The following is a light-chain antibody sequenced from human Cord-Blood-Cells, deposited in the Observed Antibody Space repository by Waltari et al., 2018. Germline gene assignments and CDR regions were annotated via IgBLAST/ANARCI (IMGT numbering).Light chain of an antibody. CDR3: AAWDDSLNGLV. V-gene: IGLV1-44*01. Sequence: QSVLTQPPSASGTPGQRVTISCSGSSSNIGSNTVNWYQQLPGTAPKLLIYSNNQRPSGVPVRFSGSKSGTSASLAISGVQSEDEADYYCAAWDDSLNGLVFGGGTKLTVL. CDR1: SSNIGSNT. CDR2: SNN. J-gene: IGLJ2*01.